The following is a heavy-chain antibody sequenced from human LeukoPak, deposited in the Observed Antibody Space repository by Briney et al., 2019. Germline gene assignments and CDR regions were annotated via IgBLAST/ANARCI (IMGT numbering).Heavy chain of an antibody. CDR3: AKDLRYDSYYYYGVDV. D-gene: IGHD3-9*01. V-gene: IGHV3-9*01. Sequence: GGSLRLSCAASGFTFDDYAMHWVRQAPGKGLEWVSGISWNSGSIGYADSVKGRFTISRDNAKNSLYLQMNSLRAEDTALYYCAKDLRYDSYYYYGVDVWGQGTTVTVSS. CDR1: GFTFDDYA. CDR2: ISWNSGSI. J-gene: IGHJ6*02.